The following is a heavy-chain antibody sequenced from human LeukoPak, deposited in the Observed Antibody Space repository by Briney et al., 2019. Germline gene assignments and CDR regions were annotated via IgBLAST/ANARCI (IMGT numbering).Heavy chain of an antibody. D-gene: IGHD4-11*01. CDR3: ARRGDSNNNWFDP. J-gene: IGHJ5*02. CDR1: GYSFTSYW. Sequence: EESLKISCKGSGYSFTSYWIGWVRQMPGKGLEWMGIIYPGDSDTRYSPSFQGQVTISADKSISTAYLQWSSLKASDTAMYYCARRGDSNNNWFDPWGQGTLVTVSS. V-gene: IGHV5-51*01. CDR2: IYPGDSDT.